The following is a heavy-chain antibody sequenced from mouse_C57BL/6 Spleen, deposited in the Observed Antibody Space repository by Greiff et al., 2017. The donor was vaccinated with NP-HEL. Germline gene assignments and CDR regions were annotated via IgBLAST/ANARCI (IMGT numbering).Heavy chain of an antibody. J-gene: IGHJ2*01. CDR2: INPNNGGT. D-gene: IGHD2-3*01. CDR3: ARSGGYYGDY. V-gene: IGHV1-26*01. Sequence: EVHLQQSGPELVKPGASVKISCKASGYTFTDYYMNWVKQSHGKSLEWIGDINPNNGGTSYNQKFKGKATLTVDKSSSTAYMELRSLTSEDSAVYYCARSGGYYGDYWGQGTTLTVSS. CDR1: GYTFTDYY.